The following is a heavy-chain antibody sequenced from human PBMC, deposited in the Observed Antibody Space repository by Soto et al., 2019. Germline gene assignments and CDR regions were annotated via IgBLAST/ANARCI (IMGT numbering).Heavy chain of an antibody. CDR1: GYTFAGFY. V-gene: IGHV1-2*02. J-gene: IGHJ4*01. Sequence: ASVKVSCKASGYTFAGFYMPWVRQAPGQGLEWLGWINTDIGGTNYAQKFQGRVTMTRDTSISTAYMELSRLRSDDTAVYYCARGGGTYYYDSSGYYVDYWGHGTLVTVSS. D-gene: IGHD3-22*01. CDR2: INTDIGGT. CDR3: ARGGGTYYYDSSGYYVDY.